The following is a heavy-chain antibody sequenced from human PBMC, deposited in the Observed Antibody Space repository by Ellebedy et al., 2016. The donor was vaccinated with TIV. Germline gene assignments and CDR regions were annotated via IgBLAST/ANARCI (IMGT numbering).Heavy chain of an antibody. CDR2: TSYDGSSK. CDR3: ARGTEQEKLLCSCDY. V-gene: IGHV3-30-3*01. D-gene: IGHD2-2*01. Sequence: GESLKISCAASGFTFSDYAMHWVRQAPGKGLEWVAVTSYDGSSKYYADSVQGRFTISRDNSKNTLYLQMNSLIPEDTALYYCARGTEQEKLLCSCDYWGQGILVTVSS. J-gene: IGHJ4*02. CDR1: GFTFSDYA.